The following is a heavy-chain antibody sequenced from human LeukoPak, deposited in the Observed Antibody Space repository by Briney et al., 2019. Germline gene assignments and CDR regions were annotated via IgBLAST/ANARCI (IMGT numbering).Heavy chain of an antibody. CDR1: GFTFAIYA. Sequence: PGGSLRLSCAASGFTFAIYAMSWVRQAPGKGLEWVSTISGSGLSTYYADSVKGRFTISRDNSENTLYLQMNSLRAEDTAVYYCAKDQKDYYFCWSSDYWGQGSLVAVSS. V-gene: IGHV3-23*01. J-gene: IGHJ4*02. CDR2: ISGSGLST. D-gene: IGHD3-22*01. CDR3: AKDQKDYYFCWSSDY.